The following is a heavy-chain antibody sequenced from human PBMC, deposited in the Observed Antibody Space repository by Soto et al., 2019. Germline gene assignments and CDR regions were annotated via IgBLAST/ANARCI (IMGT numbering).Heavy chain of an antibody. J-gene: IGHJ4*02. CDR3: ARRDFFDY. CDR1: GGSISSSSYY. CDR2: IYYSGST. V-gene: IGHV4-39*01. Sequence: SETLSLTCTVSGGSISSSSYYWGWIRQPPGKGLEWIGSIYYSGSTYYNPSLKSRVTISVDTSKNQFSLKLSSVTAADTAVYYCARRDFFDYWGQGTLVTVSS. D-gene: IGHD2-21*01.